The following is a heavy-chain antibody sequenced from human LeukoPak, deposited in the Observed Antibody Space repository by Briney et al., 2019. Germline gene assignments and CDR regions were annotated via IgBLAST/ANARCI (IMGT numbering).Heavy chain of an antibody. CDR1: GFTFSDHY. Sequence: PGGSLRLSCAASGFTFSDHYMDWVRQAPGKGLEWVANIKQDGSEKYYVDSVKGRFTISRDNAKNSLYLQMNSLRAEDTAVYYCARAPGELWFGELLQLDYWGQGTLVTVSS. CDR3: ARAPGELWFGELLQLDY. D-gene: IGHD3-10*01. CDR2: IKQDGSEK. V-gene: IGHV3-7*01. J-gene: IGHJ4*02.